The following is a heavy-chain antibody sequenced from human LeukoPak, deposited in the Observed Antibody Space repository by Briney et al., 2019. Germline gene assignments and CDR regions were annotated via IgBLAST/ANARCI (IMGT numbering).Heavy chain of an antibody. CDR1: GYTFTSYY. D-gene: IGHD2-2*01. CDR3: ARVVVVVPAAMRGFDP. CDR2: ISAYNGNT. V-gene: IGHV1-18*04. J-gene: IGHJ5*02. Sequence: ASVKVSCKASGYTFTSYYMHWVRQAPGQGLEWMGWISAYNGNTNYAQKLQGRVTMTTDTSTSTAYMELRSLRSDDTAVYYCARVVVVVPAAMRGFDPWGQGTLVTVSS.